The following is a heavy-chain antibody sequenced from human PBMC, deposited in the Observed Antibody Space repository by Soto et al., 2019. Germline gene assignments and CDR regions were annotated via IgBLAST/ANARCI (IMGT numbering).Heavy chain of an antibody. CDR1: GFTVSSNY. J-gene: IGHJ3*02. D-gene: IGHD3-10*01. CDR2: IYSGGST. Sequence: EVQLVESGGGLVQPGGSLRLSCAASGFTVSSNYMSWVRQAPGKGLEWVSVIYSGGSTYYADSVKGRFTISRHNSKNTLYLQMNSRRAEDTAVYYCARTYGSGSHRDAFDIWGQGRMVTVSS. V-gene: IGHV3-53*04. CDR3: ARTYGSGSHRDAFDI.